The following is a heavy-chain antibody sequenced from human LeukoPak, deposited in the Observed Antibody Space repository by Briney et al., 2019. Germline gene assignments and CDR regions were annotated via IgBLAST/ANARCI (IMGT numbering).Heavy chain of an antibody. V-gene: IGHV1-69*13. Sequence: SVKVSCKASGGTFSSYAISWVRQAPGQGLEWMGGIIPIFGTANYAQKFQGRVTITADESTSTAYMELSSLRSEDTAVYYCARTPSRQLVPLGYYYGMDVWGQGTTVTVSS. CDR2: IIPIFGTA. CDR1: GGTFSSYA. CDR3: ARTPSRQLVPLGYYYGMDV. J-gene: IGHJ6*02. D-gene: IGHD6-13*01.